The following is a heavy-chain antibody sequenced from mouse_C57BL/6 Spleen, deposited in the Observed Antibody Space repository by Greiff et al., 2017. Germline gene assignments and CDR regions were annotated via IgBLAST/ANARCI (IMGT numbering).Heavy chain of an antibody. CDR2: ISSGGDYI. CDR1: GFTFSSYA. J-gene: IGHJ1*03. Sequence: DVMLVESGEGLVKPGGSLKLSCAASGFTFSSYAMSWVRQTPEKRLEWVAYISSGGDYIYYADTVKGRFTISRDNARNTLYLQMSSLKSEDTAMXYCTRGGVSSWYFDVWGTGTTVTVSS. V-gene: IGHV5-9-1*02. CDR3: TRGGVSSWYFDV. D-gene: IGHD1-3*01.